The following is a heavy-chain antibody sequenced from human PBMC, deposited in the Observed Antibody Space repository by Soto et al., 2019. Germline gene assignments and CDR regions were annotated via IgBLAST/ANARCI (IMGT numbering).Heavy chain of an antibody. Sequence: GASVKVSCKTSGFTFSDFDINWVRLATGQGLEWMAWMNPKTGDTGYTQKFQGRITTTRDTSTGTAYMELSSLRAEDTAVYYCATGKYSYDTIDYPILRYWGQGTPLTVS. CDR2: MNPKTGDT. V-gene: IGHV1-8*03. CDR3: ATGKYSYDTIDYPILRY. J-gene: IGHJ1*01. D-gene: IGHD3-22*01. CDR1: GFTFSDFD.